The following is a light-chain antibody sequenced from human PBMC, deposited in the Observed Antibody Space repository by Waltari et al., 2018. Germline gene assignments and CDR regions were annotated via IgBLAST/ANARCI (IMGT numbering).Light chain of an antibody. CDR3: QQRNSWPLT. J-gene: IGKJ4*01. CDR1: QSVRNY. CDR2: DAS. V-gene: IGKV3-11*01. Sequence: EIVLTQSPATLSLSPGERATLSCMASQSVRNYLAWYQQKPGQAPRLLIYDASDRATGIPARFSGSGSGTDFTLTISSLEPEDFAVYYCQQRNSWPLTFGGGTKVEIK.